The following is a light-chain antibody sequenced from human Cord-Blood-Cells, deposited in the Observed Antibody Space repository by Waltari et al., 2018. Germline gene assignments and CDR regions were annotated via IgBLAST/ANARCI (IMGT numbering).Light chain of an antibody. CDR2: DAS. V-gene: IGKV1-33*01. J-gene: IGKJ2*01. Sequence: DIQMTQSPSSLSASVGDRVTITCQASQDISNYLNWYQQKPGKAPKLLIYDASNLEIGVPSRFSGSGSGTDFTFTISSLQPEDIATYYCQQYDNLHTFGQGTKLEIK. CDR1: QDISNY. CDR3: QQYDNLHT.